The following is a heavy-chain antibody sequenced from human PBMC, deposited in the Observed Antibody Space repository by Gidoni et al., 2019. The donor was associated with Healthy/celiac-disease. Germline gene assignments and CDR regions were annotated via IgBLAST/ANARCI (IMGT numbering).Heavy chain of an antibody. V-gene: IGHV3-64D*06. D-gene: IGHD6-13*01. CDR2: ISSNGSST. J-gene: IGHJ4*02. Sequence: EVQLAAPGGGLVQPGGSLTLSCSAPGFPLSCYAMHWVRQAPGEGLEYVSAISSNGSSTYYADSVKGRFTISRDNSKNTLYLQMSSLRAEDTAVYYCVKGVVGSSLSSCFDYWGQGTLVTVSS. CDR3: VKGVVGSSLSSCFDY. CDR1: GFPLSCYA.